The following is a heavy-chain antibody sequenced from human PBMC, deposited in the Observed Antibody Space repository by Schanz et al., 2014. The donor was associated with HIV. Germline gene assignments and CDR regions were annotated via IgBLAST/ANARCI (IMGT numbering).Heavy chain of an antibody. CDR3: ARENWDVAIGYS. CDR1: GFTFSSYA. Sequence: VQLVESGGGVVQPGRSLRLSCAASGFTFSSYAMYWVRQVPGKGLEWVAHIKTDGSEQRYVDSVKGRFTISRDNAKNSVYLQMNSLRGEDTAVYYCARENWDVAIGYSWGQGVLVIVSA. D-gene: IGHD1-1*01. J-gene: IGHJ5*02. CDR2: IKTDGSEQ. V-gene: IGHV3-7*01.